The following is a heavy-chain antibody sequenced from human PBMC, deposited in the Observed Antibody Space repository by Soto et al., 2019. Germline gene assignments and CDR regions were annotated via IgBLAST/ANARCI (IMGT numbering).Heavy chain of an antibody. Sequence: QVQLQESGPGLVKPSQTLSLTCTVSGGSISSGGYYWTWIRQHPGKGLEWIGYIYYGGSTYYSPSLKSRVSISVDTSKNQFSLKLRSVTAADTAVYYCARGYSSNWYYFDYWGHGTLVTVST. V-gene: IGHV4-31*03. CDR1: GGSISSGGYY. CDR2: IYYGGST. D-gene: IGHD6-13*01. J-gene: IGHJ4*01. CDR3: ARGYSSNWYYFDY.